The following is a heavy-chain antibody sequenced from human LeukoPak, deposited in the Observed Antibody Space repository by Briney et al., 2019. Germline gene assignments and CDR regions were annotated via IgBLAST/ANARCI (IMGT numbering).Heavy chain of an antibody. CDR1: GVTFSSYS. V-gene: IGHV3-21*01. D-gene: IGHD2-2*01. CDR3: ARDGSGYCSSTSCYGVGTFDI. CDR2: ISSISRYI. J-gene: IGHJ3*02. Sequence: GGALRLSCAAPGVTFSSYSMKWVRQAPGKGLEWVSSISSISRYIYYADSVKGRFTISRDNAKNSLYLQMNSLRAEDTAVYYCARDGSGYCSSTSCYGVGTFDIWGQGTMVTVSS.